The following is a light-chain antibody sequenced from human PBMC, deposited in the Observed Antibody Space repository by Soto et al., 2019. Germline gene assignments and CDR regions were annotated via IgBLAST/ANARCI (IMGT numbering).Light chain of an antibody. CDR1: SSDVGGYNY. Sequence: QSVLTQPASVSGSPGQSITISCTGTSSDVGGYNYVSWYHHHPGKAPKLIIYEVNNRPSGVSNRFSGSKSGNTASLTISGLQAEDEADYYCSSYTGSSTVFGGGTKLTVL. J-gene: IGLJ3*02. CDR2: EVN. V-gene: IGLV2-14*01. CDR3: SSYTGSSTV.